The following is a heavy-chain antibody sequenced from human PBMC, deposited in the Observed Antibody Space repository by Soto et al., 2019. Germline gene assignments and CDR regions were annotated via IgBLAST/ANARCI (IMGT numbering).Heavy chain of an antibody. CDR3: ARQGAGSY. J-gene: IGHJ4*02. V-gene: IGHV5-51*01. CDR1: GYSFSTYW. D-gene: IGHD2-15*01. Sequence: GAEVKKPGESLQISCKGSGYSFSTYWIAWVRQMPGKGLEWMGIIFPADSETRYSPSFQGQVTISADKSISTAYLQWSSLKTSDTAIYYCARQGAGSYWGQGILVTVSS. CDR2: IFPADSET.